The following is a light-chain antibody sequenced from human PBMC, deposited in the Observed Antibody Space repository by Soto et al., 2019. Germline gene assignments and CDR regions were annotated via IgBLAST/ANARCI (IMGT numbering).Light chain of an antibody. CDR3: QQRNYRPPIT. V-gene: IGKV3-11*01. Sequence: EIVLTQSPATLSLSPGDRATLSCRASQSISHYLAWYQQKPGQAPRLLIYDASNRATGIPARFSGSGSGTDFTLTISSLEPEDFAVYYCQQRNYRPPITFGQGTRLDMK. CDR1: QSISHY. J-gene: IGKJ5*01. CDR2: DAS.